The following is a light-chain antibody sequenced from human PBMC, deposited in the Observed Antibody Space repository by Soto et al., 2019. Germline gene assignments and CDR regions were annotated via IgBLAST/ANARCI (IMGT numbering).Light chain of an antibody. CDR2: GAS. Sequence: EIVLTQSPGTLSWSPGESATLSCRASQIVTSSYLAWYQQKPGQAPRLLIYGASSRATGIPDRFSGSGSGTDFTLTISRLEPEDFAVYYCQQYGSSPVTFGQGTRLEIK. V-gene: IGKV3-20*01. CDR3: QQYGSSPVT. CDR1: QIVTSSY. J-gene: IGKJ5*01.